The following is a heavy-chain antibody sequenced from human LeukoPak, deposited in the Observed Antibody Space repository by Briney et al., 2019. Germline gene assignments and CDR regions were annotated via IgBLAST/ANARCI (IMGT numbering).Heavy chain of an antibody. CDR2: ISSSGSTI. D-gene: IGHD2-8*01. CDR1: GFTFSSYE. V-gene: IGHV3-48*03. Sequence: QAGGSLRLSCAASGFTFSSYEMNWVRQAPGKGLEWVSYISSSGSTIYYADSVKGRFTISRDNAKNSLYLQMNSLRAEDTAVYYCARPGNGPLDIWGQGTMVTVSS. CDR3: ARPGNGPLDI. J-gene: IGHJ3*02.